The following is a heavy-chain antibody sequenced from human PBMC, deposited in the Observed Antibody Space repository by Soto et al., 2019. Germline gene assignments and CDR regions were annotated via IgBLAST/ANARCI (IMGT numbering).Heavy chain of an antibody. D-gene: IGHD4-17*01. J-gene: IGHJ5*02. CDR1: GDSVSKYY. CDR3: ARSPAYGDYANLDT. CDR2: IHSTRSP. Sequence: SETLSLTCAVSGDSVSKYYWNWIRQPAGKGLEWIGRIHSTRSPNYNPSLKSRVTMSVDTSKNQFSLKLNLTSVTAADTAVYYCARSPAYGDYANLDTWGQGTLVTVSS. V-gene: IGHV4-4*07.